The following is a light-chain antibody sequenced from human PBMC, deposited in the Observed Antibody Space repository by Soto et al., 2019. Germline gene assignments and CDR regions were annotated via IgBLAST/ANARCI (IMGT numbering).Light chain of an antibody. Sequence: EIVLTQSPATLSLSPGERATLSCRASQSVGTYFAWYHQKPGQAPRLLIYDASNRATGIPARFSGSGSGTDFTLTISSLEPEDFAVYYCQQRSNWPSTFGGGTKVEIK. V-gene: IGKV3-11*01. CDR1: QSVGTY. CDR2: DAS. J-gene: IGKJ4*01. CDR3: QQRSNWPST.